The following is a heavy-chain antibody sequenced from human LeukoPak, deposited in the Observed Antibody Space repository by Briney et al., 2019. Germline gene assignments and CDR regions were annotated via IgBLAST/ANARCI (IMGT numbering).Heavy chain of an antibody. CDR3: ARDLGYASETNYGMDV. V-gene: IGHV3-30-3*01. Sequence: GSLRLSCAPSGFTFSSYPMHWVRQAPGKGLEWVAVISYDESNKYYADSVKGRFTISRDNSKNTLYLQMNSLRAEDTAVYYCARDLGYASETNYGMDVWGQGTTVTVFS. CDR1: GFTFSSYP. CDR2: ISYDESNK. J-gene: IGHJ6*02. D-gene: IGHD3-10*01.